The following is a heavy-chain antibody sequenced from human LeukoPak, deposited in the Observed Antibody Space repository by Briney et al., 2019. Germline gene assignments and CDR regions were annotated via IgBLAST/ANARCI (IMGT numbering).Heavy chain of an antibody. CDR2: ICVRGGST. Sequence: GYLRLPCSASGFTFSSYAMSWVRQSPGKGLEWVSAICVRGGSTCYAVSVKGRFSISRDNSNNTLYLQMNSLRAEDTAVYYCAKYLRYSGGPRAFDIWGQGTMVTVSS. J-gene: IGHJ3*02. CDR3: AKYLRYSGGPRAFDI. V-gene: IGHV3-23*01. CDR1: GFTFSSYA. D-gene: IGHD5-12*01.